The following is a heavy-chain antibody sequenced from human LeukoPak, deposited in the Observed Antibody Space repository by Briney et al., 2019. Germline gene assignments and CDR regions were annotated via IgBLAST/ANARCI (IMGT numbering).Heavy chain of an antibody. Sequence: SETLSLTCSVSGGSMSSFYWGWIRQPPGKGLEWIGYIYYSGSTNYSPSLKSRVTISVDTSKNQFSLKLSSVTAADTAVYYCARLGSNVFDHWGQGTLVTVSS. CDR3: ARLGSNVFDH. D-gene: IGHD3-10*01. CDR2: IYYSGST. CDR1: GGSMSSFY. J-gene: IGHJ4*02. V-gene: IGHV4-59*01.